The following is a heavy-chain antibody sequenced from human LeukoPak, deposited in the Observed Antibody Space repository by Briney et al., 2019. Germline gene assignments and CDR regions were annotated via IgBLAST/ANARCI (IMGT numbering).Heavy chain of an antibody. Sequence: SETLSLTCTVSGGSISSSSYYWGWVRQPAGKGLEWIGSIYYSGSTYYNPSLKSRVTISVDTSKNQFSLKLSFVTAADTAVYYCARRGYSSSSGVDYWGQGTLVTVSS. J-gene: IGHJ4*02. CDR1: GGSISSSSYY. V-gene: IGHV4-39*01. CDR2: IYYSGST. D-gene: IGHD6-6*01. CDR3: ARRGYSSSSGVDY.